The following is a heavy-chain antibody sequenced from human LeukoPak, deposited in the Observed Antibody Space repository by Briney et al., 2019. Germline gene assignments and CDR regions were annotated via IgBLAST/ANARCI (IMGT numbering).Heavy chain of an antibody. CDR1: GYTFTGYY. J-gene: IGHJ4*02. Sequence: ASVKVSCKASGYTFTGYYMHWVRQAPGQGLEWMGWINPNNGGTNYAQKFQGRVTMTRDTSISTAYMELSRLRSDDMAVYYCAMSHDYYDSSGYYFFDYWGQGTLVTVSS. V-gene: IGHV1-2*02. D-gene: IGHD3-22*01. CDR2: INPNNGGT. CDR3: AMSHDYYDSSGYYFFDY.